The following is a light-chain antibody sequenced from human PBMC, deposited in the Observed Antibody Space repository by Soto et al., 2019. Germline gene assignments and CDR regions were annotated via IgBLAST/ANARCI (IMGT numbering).Light chain of an antibody. CDR2: KAS. CDR1: QSIGNW. CDR3: QQYNSYSPWT. Sequence: DIQMTQSPSTLSASVEDRVTITCRDSQSIGNWLAWYQQKPGKAPKLLIYKASTLESGVPSRFSGSGSGTECTITISSLQPDDFATYYCQQYNSYSPWTFGHGTKVESK. J-gene: IGKJ1*01. V-gene: IGKV1-5*03.